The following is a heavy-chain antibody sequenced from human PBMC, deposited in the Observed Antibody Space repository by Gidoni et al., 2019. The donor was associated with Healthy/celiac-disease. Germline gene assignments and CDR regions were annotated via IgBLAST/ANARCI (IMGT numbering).Heavy chain of an antibody. D-gene: IGHD6-13*01. CDR3: AKDRLIKQQLEAGFDY. CDR2: ISYDGSNK. J-gene: IGHJ4*02. V-gene: IGHV3-30*18. CDR1: GFTFSSYG. Sequence: QVQLVESGGGVVQPGRSLRLPCAASGFTFSSYGMHWVRQAPGKGLEWVAVISYDGSNKYYADSVKGRFTISRDNSKNTLYLQMNSLRAEDTAVYYCAKDRLIKQQLEAGFDYWGQGTLVTVSS.